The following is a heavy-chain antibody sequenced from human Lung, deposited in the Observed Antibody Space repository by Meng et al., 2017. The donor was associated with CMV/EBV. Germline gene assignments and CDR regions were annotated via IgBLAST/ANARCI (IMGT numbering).Heavy chain of an antibody. CDR2: INHSGST. CDR1: GGSFSGYY. J-gene: IGHJ5*02. CDR3: ARGKSSGLITPLRGGSRPFDP. V-gene: IGHV4-34*01. D-gene: IGHD3-10*01. Sequence: SETXSLTCAVYGGSFSGYYWSWIRQPPGKGLEWIGEINHSGSTNYNPSLKSRVTISVDTSKNQFSLKLNSVTAADTAVYYCARGKSSGLITPLRGGSRPFDPXGQGXLVTVSS.